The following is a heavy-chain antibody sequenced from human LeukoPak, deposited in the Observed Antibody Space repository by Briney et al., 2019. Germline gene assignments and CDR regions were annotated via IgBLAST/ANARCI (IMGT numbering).Heavy chain of an antibody. CDR3: AKDLTDTAMVTPFDY. Sequence: GGSLRLSCAASGFTFSSYGVHWVRQAPGKGLEWVAFIRYDGSNKYYADSVKGRFTISRDNSKNTLYLQMNSLRAEDTAVYYCAKDLTDTAMVTPFDYWGQGTLVTVSS. D-gene: IGHD5-18*01. J-gene: IGHJ4*02. CDR1: GFTFSSYG. V-gene: IGHV3-30*02. CDR2: IRYDGSNK.